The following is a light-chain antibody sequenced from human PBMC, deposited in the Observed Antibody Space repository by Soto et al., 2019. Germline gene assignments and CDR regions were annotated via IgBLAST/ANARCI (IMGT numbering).Light chain of an antibody. CDR3: QQYGSSPRT. CDR2: AAS. J-gene: IGKJ1*01. Sequence: ENVLTQSAGTLSLSPGERVTLSCRASQSVSSSYLAWYQQKPGQPPRLLIYAASSRATGIPDRFSGSGSGTEFTLTISRLEPEDFAVYYCQQYGSSPRTFGQGTKVEIK. V-gene: IGKV3-20*01. CDR1: QSVSSSY.